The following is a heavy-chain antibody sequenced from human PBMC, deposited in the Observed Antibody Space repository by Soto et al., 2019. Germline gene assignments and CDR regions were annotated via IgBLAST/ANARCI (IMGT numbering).Heavy chain of an antibody. J-gene: IGHJ3*02. CDR2: IYYSGTT. D-gene: IGHD1-26*01. CDR1: SGSIGTYF. Sequence: QVQLRESGPGLVKPSETLSLTCTVSSGSIGTYFWSWIRQPPGKGLEWIGYIYYSGTTNYNPSLKRRVTIFLDTSKNQVSLRLSSVTAADTAVYYCARGRGGTYDAFDIWGQGTLVTVSS. V-gene: IGHV4-59*01. CDR3: ARGRGGTYDAFDI.